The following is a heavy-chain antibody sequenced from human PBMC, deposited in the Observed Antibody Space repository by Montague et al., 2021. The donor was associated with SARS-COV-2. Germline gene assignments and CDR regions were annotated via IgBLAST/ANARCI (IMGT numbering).Heavy chain of an antibody. CDR2: ISSSGSTI. CDR3: ARDNGRITMVRGEFGADY. D-gene: IGHD3-10*01. Sequence: SLRLSCAAPGFIFSSYEMNWVRQAPGKGLECVSHISSSGSTIYYTDSVKGRFTVSRDNAKNSLYLQMNSLRAEDTAVYYCARDNGRITMVRGEFGADYWGQGTLVTVSS. V-gene: IGHV3-48*03. J-gene: IGHJ4*02. CDR1: GFIFSSYE.